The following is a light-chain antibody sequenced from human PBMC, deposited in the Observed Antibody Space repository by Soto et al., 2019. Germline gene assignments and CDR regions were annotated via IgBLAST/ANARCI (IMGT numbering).Light chain of an antibody. J-gene: IGKJ4*01. CDR3: HQYYKWPLT. CDR2: DAS. Sequence: EIVLTQSPGTLSLSPGERATLSCRASQSFNSIYLAWYQQKPGQTPRLLIYDASTRATDIPARFSGSGSGTDFTLTISSLLSEDFAVYYCHQYYKWPLTCGGGTKVDIK. V-gene: IGKV3-15*01. CDR1: QSFNSIY.